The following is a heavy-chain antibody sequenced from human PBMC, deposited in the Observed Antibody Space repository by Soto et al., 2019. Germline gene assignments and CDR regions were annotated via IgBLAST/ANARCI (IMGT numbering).Heavy chain of an antibody. CDR2: ISSAADNT. V-gene: IGHV3-23*01. J-gene: IGHJ5*02. Sequence: PVGSLRLSCAASVFTFRNYAMTWVRHSPGKGLEWVSAISSAADNTYYPDSVKGRFTISRDNSKNTLYLQMNSLRAEDTAVYYCAKSGYGSDVLWWFGPWGQGTLITVSS. CDR1: VFTFRNYA. CDR3: AKSGYGSDVLWWFGP. D-gene: IGHD6-25*01.